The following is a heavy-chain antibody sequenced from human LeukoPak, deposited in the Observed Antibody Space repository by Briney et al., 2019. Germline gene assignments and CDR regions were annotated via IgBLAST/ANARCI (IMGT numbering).Heavy chain of an antibody. CDR2: ISSSSSYI. D-gene: IGHD5-18*01. CDR3: ASTLSDTAIHYY. Sequence: GGSLRLSCAASGFTFSSYSMNWVRQAPGKGLEWVSTISSSSSYIYYADSVKGRFTISRDNAKNSLYLQMNSLRAEDTAVYYCASTLSDTAIHYYCDQGPLVTVSS. V-gene: IGHV3-21*01. J-gene: IGHJ4*02. CDR1: GFTFSSYS.